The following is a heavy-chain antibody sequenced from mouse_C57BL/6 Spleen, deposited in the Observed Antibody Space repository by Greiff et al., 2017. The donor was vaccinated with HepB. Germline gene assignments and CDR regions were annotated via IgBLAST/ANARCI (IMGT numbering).Heavy chain of an antibody. CDR3: ARKLSFAY. CDR2: ISYDGSN. CDR1: GYSITSGYY. V-gene: IGHV3-6*01. D-gene: IGHD1-1*02. Sequence: EVQVVESGPGLVKPSQSLSLTCSVTGYSITSGYYWNWIRQFPGNKLEWMGYISYDGSNNSNPSLKNRISITRDTSKNQFFLKLNSVTTEDTATYYCARKLSFAYWGQGTLVTVSA. J-gene: IGHJ3*01.